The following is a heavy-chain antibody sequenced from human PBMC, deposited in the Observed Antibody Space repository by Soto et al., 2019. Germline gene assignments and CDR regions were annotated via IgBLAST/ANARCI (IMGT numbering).Heavy chain of an antibody. J-gene: IGHJ4*02. CDR1: GGTFSSYA. D-gene: IGHD6-25*01. Sequence: SVKVSCKASGGTFSSYAISWVRQAPGQGLEWMGGIIPIFGTANYAQKFQGRVTITADKSTSTAYMELSSLRSDDTAAYYCARDWKSAIAAGLDYWGQGTLVTVSS. CDR2: IIPIFGTA. CDR3: ARDWKSAIAAGLDY. V-gene: IGHV1-69*06.